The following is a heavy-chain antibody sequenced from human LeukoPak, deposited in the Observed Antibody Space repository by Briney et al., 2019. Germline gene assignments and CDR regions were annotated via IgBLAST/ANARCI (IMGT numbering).Heavy chain of an antibody. D-gene: IGHD4-17*01. V-gene: IGHV3-9*01. CDR3: AKDIRGATVTDYGMDV. CDR1: GFSFDDYV. Sequence: GGSLRLSCAASGFSFDDYVMHWVRQAPGKGLEWVSGISWNSASIGYADSVKGRFTISRDNAKNSLYLQMNSLRVEDTALYYCAKDIRGATVTDYGMDVWGQGTTVTVSS. CDR2: ISWNSASI. J-gene: IGHJ6*02.